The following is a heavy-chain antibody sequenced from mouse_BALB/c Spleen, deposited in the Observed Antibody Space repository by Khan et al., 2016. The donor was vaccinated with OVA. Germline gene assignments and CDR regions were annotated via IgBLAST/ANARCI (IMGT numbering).Heavy chain of an antibody. CDR3: SRETVVEIYWYFDV. V-gene: IGHV7-3*02. D-gene: IGHD1-1*01. CDR1: GFTFTDYY. J-gene: IGHJ1*01. Sequence: EVELVESGGGLVQPGGSLRLSCTTSGFTFTDYYMSWVRQPPGKALEWLGFIRNKANDYTTEYSASGKGRFTIYRDNSPTFVYLQMNTLRAEDSATYYCSRETVVEIYWYFDVWGAGTTVTVSS. CDR2: IRNKANDYTT.